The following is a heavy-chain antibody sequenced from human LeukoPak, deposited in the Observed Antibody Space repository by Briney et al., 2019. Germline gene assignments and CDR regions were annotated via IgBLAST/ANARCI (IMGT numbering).Heavy chain of an antibody. V-gene: IGHV3-30-3*01. Sequence: GSLRLSCAASGFTFSSYAMHWVRQAPGKGLEWVAVISYDGSNKYYADSVKGRFTISRDNSKNTLYLQMNSLRAEDTAVYYCADLGYGTGDWGQGTLVTVSS. CDR3: ADLGYGTGD. CDR1: GFTFSSYA. CDR2: ISYDGSNK. D-gene: IGHD5-18*01. J-gene: IGHJ4*02.